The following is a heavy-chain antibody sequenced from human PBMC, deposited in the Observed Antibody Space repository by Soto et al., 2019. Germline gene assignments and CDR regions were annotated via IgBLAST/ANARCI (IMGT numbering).Heavy chain of an antibody. CDR2: IYPGDSDT. CDR1: GYSFTIYC. CDR3: ARPQYGDSSYGMDV. D-gene: IGHD4-17*01. J-gene: IGHJ6*02. V-gene: IGHV5-51*01. Sequence: GESLKISCNGSGYSFTIYCIGWVLQMPGKGLDWMGIIYPGDSDTRYSPSFQGQVTISADKSISTAYLQWSSLKASDTAMYYCARPQYGDSSYGMDVWGQGTTVTVSS.